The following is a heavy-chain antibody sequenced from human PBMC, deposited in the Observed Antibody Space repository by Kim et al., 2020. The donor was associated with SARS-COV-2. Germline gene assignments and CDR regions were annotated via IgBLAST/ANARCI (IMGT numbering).Heavy chain of an antibody. V-gene: IGHV3-9*01. Sequence: KGRFTISRDNAKNSLYLQMDSLRAADTALYYCAKVGVVVPAGPLGGSLQNWGQGTLVTVSS. J-gene: IGHJ1*01. D-gene: IGHD2-2*01. CDR3: AKVGVVVPAGPLGGSLQN.